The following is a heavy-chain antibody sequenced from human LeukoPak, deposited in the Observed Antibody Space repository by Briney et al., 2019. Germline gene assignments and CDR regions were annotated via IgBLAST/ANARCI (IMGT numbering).Heavy chain of an antibody. J-gene: IGHJ4*02. CDR2: ISYDGSNK. D-gene: IGHD4-23*01. CDR1: GFTLSSYA. Sequence: GRSMRLSSAADGFTLSSYAMDWVRQAPGKGLEWVAVISYDGSNKYYAGSVKGRFTICRHNYKNTLYLQMNSLRAEDTAVYYCARGKGGSLDYGGNDPDYFDYWGQGTLVTVSS. V-gene: IGHV3-30*04. CDR3: ARGKGGSLDYGGNDPDYFDY.